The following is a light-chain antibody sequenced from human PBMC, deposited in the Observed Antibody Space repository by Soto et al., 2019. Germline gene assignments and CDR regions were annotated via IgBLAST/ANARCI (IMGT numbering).Light chain of an antibody. CDR3: QQSYSTPPIT. J-gene: IGKJ5*01. CDR1: QSISSW. CDR2: DAS. Sequence: DIQMTQSPSTLSASVGDRVTITCRASQSISSWLAWYQQKPGKAPKLLISDASSLKSGVPSRFSGSGSATEFTLTISSLQPEDFATYYCQQSYSTPPITFGQGTRLEIK. V-gene: IGKV1-5*01.